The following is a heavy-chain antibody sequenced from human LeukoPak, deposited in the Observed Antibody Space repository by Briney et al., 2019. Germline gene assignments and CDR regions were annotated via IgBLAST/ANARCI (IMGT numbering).Heavy chain of an antibody. Sequence: QPGGSLRLSCAASRFTFSSNAMHWLRQAPGKGLEWVSSVSGTNTYYANSVKGRFTISRDNSKNTLSLQMNSLSAEDTAVYYCARVWANNYFDLWGQGIPVTVSS. D-gene: IGHD1-26*01. V-gene: IGHV3-23*01. CDR1: RFTFSSNA. J-gene: IGHJ4*02. CDR3: ARVWANNYFDL. CDR2: SVSGTNT.